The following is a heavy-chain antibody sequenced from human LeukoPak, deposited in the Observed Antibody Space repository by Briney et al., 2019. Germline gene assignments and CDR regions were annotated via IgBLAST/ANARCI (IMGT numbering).Heavy chain of an antibody. CDR2: INHSGST. Sequence: PSETLSLTCAVYGGSFSGYYWSWIRQPPGKGLEWIGEINHSGSTNCNPSLKSRVTISVDTSKNQFSLKLSSVTAADTAVYYCARVAYSGIAARKYFQHWGQGTLVTVSS. CDR1: GGSFSGYY. J-gene: IGHJ1*01. V-gene: IGHV4-34*01. D-gene: IGHD6-13*01. CDR3: ARVAYSGIAARKYFQH.